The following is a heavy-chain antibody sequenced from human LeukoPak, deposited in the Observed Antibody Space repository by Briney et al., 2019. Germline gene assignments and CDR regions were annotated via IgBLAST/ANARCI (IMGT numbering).Heavy chain of an antibody. CDR3: ASLGARTYYDFWSGYSGFDY. CDR1: GLTFSSYS. V-gene: IGHV3-21*01. Sequence: PGGSLRLSCAASGLTFSSYSMNWVRQAPGKGLEWVSSISSSSSYIYYADSVKGRFTISRDNAKNSLYLQMNSLRAEDTAVYYCASLGARTYYDFWSGYSGFDYWGQGTLVTVSS. CDR2: ISSSSSYI. J-gene: IGHJ4*02. D-gene: IGHD3-3*01.